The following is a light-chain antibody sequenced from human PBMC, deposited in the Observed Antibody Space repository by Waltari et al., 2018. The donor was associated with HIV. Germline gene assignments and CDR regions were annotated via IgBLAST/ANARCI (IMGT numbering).Light chain of an antibody. CDR1: KLGNKY. Sequence: SYELTQPPSVSVSPGQTASITCSGDKLGNKYGWWYQQKPGQSPVLVIYLDGKRPSGIPERFSGSNSGNTASLTISGTQAMDEADYYCQAWDTSTAIFGGGTKLTVL. V-gene: IGLV3-1*01. CDR3: QAWDTSTAI. CDR2: LDG. J-gene: IGLJ2*01.